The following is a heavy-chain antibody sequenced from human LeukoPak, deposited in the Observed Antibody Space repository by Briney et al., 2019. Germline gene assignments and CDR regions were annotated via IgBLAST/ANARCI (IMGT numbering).Heavy chain of an antibody. CDR3: AKDRGSTWHWYLDL. Sequence: TGGSLRLSCAASGFTFSSYVMSWVRQAPGMGLEWVSVISGSGDSTYYADSVKGRFTISRDNSKNTLYLQMNSLRAEDTAVYYCAKDRGSTWHWYLDLWGRGTLVTVSS. J-gene: IGHJ2*01. V-gene: IGHV3-23*01. CDR2: ISGSGDST. CDR1: GFTFSSYV. D-gene: IGHD6-13*01.